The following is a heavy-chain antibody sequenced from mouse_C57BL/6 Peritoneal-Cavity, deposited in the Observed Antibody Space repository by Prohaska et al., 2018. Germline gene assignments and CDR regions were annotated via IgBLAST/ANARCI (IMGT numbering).Heavy chain of an antibody. D-gene: IGHD1-1*01. CDR3: ARRGITTVVATDYFDY. Sequence: HGKSLEWIGYINLNNGCTSYNQKFKGKATLTVNKSSSTAYMELRSLTSEDSAVYYCARRGITTVVATDYFDYWGQGTTLTVSS. CDR2: INLNNGCT. J-gene: IGHJ2*01. V-gene: IGHV1-22*01.